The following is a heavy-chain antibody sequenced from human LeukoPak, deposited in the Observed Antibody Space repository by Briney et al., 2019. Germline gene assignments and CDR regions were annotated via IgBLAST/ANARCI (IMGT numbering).Heavy chain of an antibody. CDR2: IWYDGSKK. J-gene: IGHJ6*02. V-gene: IGHV3-33*01. D-gene: IGHD6-19*01. Sequence: GRALRLSCAASGFTFSSYGMHWVRQAPGKGLEWVAVIWYDGSKKYYADSVKGRFTISRDNSKNTLWLQMDRLRAEDTAVYFCARSAQREIAVAGTRGLDVWGQGTTVTVSS. CDR1: GFTFSSYG. CDR3: ARSAQREIAVAGTRGLDV.